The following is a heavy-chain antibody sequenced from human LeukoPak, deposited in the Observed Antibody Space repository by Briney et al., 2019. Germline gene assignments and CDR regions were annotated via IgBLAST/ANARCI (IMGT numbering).Heavy chain of an antibody. Sequence: GGSLRLSCVASGCTFEDYGMGWLRQVPGEGLELVSVTNWDGGSTVYADSVKGRFTISRDNAKNSLYLQMNSLRAEDTAFYYCARGTEVYYDSSSYYSYWGQGTLVTVSS. CDR2: TNWDGGST. D-gene: IGHD3-22*01. V-gene: IGHV3-20*04. J-gene: IGHJ4*02. CDR1: GCTFEDYG. CDR3: ARGTEVYYDSSSYYSY.